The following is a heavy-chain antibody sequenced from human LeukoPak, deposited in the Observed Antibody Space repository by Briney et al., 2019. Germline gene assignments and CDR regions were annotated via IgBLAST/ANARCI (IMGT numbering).Heavy chain of an antibody. D-gene: IGHD5-18*01. CDR1: RFTFNSYA. V-gene: IGHV3-7*01. CDR2: INPDGNKK. Sequence: GGSLRLSCAASRFTFNSYAMSWVRQAPGKGLEWVASINPDGNKKYSADSVKGRFTISRDNAENSLYLQMNSLRVEDTAFYYCARDLAYSRLDYWGQGMLVTVSS. J-gene: IGHJ4*02. CDR3: ARDLAYSRLDY.